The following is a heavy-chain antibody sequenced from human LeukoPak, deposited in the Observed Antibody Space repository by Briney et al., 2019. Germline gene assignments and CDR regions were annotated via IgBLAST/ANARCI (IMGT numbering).Heavy chain of an antibody. V-gene: IGHV1-2*02. CDR3: ARGWVSISGYMDV. Sequence: ASVKASCKASGYTLTGYYMNWVRQAPGQGLEWMGWINPNSGDTNYAQKFQGRVTMTRDKSISTAYMELSSLRSDDTAVYYCARGWVSISGYMDVWGKGTTVTVSS. CDR1: GYTLTGYY. D-gene: IGHD3-16*01. J-gene: IGHJ6*03. CDR2: INPNSGDT.